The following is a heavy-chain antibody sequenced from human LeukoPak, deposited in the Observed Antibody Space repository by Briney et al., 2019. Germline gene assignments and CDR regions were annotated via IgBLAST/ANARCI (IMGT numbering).Heavy chain of an antibody. Sequence: GASVTVSCTASGYTFTGYYMHWVRQAPGRGLEWMGRINPNSGGTNYAQKFQGRVTMTRDTSISTAYMELSRLRSDDTAVYYCVFRGSYRFDYWGQGTLVTVSS. CDR1: GYTFTGYY. CDR2: INPNSGGT. J-gene: IGHJ4*02. CDR3: VFRGSYRFDY. D-gene: IGHD3-16*02. V-gene: IGHV1-2*06.